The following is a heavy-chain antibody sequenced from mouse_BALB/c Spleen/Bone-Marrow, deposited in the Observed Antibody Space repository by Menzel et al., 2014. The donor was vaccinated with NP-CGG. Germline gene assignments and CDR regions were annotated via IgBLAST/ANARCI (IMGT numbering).Heavy chain of an antibody. J-gene: IGHJ2*01. CDR2: LTNGGNYT. Sequence: DVKLVESGGGLVKPGGSLKLSCTASGFSFNSYGMSWVRQTPEKRLAWVATLTNGGNYTYYPDSVKGRFTISRDNVKNNPYLQMRSLRSEDTALYYCVRNYYGYDGYFDYWGQGTTLTVSS. CDR1: GFSFNSYG. D-gene: IGHD2-2*01. V-gene: IGHV5-9-2*01. CDR3: VRNYYGYDGYFDY.